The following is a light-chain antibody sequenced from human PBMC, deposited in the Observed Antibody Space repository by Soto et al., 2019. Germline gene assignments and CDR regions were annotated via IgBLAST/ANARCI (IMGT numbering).Light chain of an antibody. V-gene: IGKV3-15*01. CDR2: GAS. CDR3: QQYNSWPPLT. Sequence: EIVMTQSPGTLSVSPGERATLSCRASQSVSSNLAWYQQKPGQAPRLLISGASTRATGIPARFSGSGSDTEFTLTISSLQSEDVAVYYCQQYNSWPPLTFGGGTKVEIK. J-gene: IGKJ4*01. CDR1: QSVSSN.